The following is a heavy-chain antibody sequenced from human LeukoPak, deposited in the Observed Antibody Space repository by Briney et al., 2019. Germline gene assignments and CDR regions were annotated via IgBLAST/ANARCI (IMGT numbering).Heavy chain of an antibody. CDR2: ISYDGSNK. Sequence: GRSLRLSCAASGFTFSSYGMHWVRQAPGKGLEWVAVISYDGSNKYYADSVKGRFTISRDNSKNTLYLQMNSLRAEDTAVYYCAKDRTYGGKVDYWGQGTLVTVSS. CDR1: GFTFSSYG. D-gene: IGHD4-23*01. J-gene: IGHJ4*02. CDR3: AKDRTYGGKVDY. V-gene: IGHV3-30*18.